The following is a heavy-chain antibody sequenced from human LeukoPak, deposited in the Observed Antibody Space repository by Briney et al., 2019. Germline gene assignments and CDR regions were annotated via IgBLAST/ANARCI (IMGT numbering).Heavy chain of an antibody. Sequence: PGRSLRLSCAASGFTFSSYAMHWVRQAPGKGLEWVAVISYDGSNKYYADSVKGRFTISRDNAKNSLFLQMNSLRAEDTAMYYCARGPAAGNVLGYWGQGTLVTVSS. CDR1: GFTFSSYA. V-gene: IGHV3-30*04. CDR2: ISYDGSNK. J-gene: IGHJ4*02. CDR3: ARGPAAGNVLGY. D-gene: IGHD6-19*01.